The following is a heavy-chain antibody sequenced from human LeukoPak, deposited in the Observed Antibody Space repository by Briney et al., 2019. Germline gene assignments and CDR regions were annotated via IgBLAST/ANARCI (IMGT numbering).Heavy chain of an antibody. D-gene: IGHD3-22*01. CDR1: GFTFSSYA. CDR2: ISYDGSNK. CDR3: ARDAYYYDSSGYFDY. Sequence: GGSLRLSCAASGFTFSSYAMPWVRQAPGKGLKWVAVISYDGSNKYYADSVKGRFTISRDNSKNTLYLQMNSLRAEDTAVYYCARDAYYYDSSGYFDYWGQGTLVTVSS. J-gene: IGHJ4*02. V-gene: IGHV3-30*04.